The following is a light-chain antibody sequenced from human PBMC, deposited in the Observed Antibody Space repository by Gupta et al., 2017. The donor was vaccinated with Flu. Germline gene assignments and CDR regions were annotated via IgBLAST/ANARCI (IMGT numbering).Light chain of an antibody. CDR1: SSDVGGYDY. Sequence: SALTQPASVSGSPGQSITISCTGTSSDVGGYDYVSWYQQLPGKAPKLIIYEVNNRPSGIPDRFSGSKCGNTASLTITGLQAEEEAVYFCSSFTGSGALYVFGSGTKVTVL. CDR3: SSFTGSGALYV. CDR2: EVN. V-gene: IGLV2-14*03. J-gene: IGLJ1*01.